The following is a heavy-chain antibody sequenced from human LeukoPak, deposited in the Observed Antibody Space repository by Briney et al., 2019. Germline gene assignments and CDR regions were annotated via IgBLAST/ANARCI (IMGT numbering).Heavy chain of an antibody. CDR2: IRYDGGDT. V-gene: IGHV3-30*02. CDR3: ATGGSSSYYRLSRGSQARFSRHSDYMDV. Sequence: PGGSLRLSCAASGFSFSSYGLRWVRRAPGKGREWVAFIRYDGGDTYYEDSVKGRFTISRDNSKNPLYLQMDCVRAGDTAVYYCATGGSSSYYRLSRGSQARFSRHSDYMDVWGKGTTVRVS. CDR1: GFSFSSYG. J-gene: IGHJ6*03. D-gene: IGHD6-13*01.